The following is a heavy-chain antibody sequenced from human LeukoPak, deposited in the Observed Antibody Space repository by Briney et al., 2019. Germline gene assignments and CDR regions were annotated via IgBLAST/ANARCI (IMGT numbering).Heavy chain of an antibody. Sequence: PSETLSLTCTVSGGSISNTSFYWGWIRQPPGKELEWIGNVYYTGSTYYTPSLKSRVTISVDTSKNQFSLKLSSVTAADSAMYYCARVRPTYYYDSSGPEVFDYWGQGSLVTVSS. CDR1: GGSISNTSFY. CDR3: ARVRPTYYYDSSGPEVFDY. D-gene: IGHD3-22*01. V-gene: IGHV4-39*07. J-gene: IGHJ4*02. CDR2: VYYTGST.